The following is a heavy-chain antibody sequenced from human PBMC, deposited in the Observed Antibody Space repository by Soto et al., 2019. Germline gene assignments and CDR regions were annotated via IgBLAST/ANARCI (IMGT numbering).Heavy chain of an antibody. CDR1: GFTVSSYA. CDR2: ISYDGSNK. V-gene: IGHV3-30-3*01. D-gene: IGHD3-22*01. J-gene: IGHJ4*02. CDR3: ARDPDYYDSSGYYFNFDY. Sequence: GGSLRLSCAASGFTVSSYAMHWVRQAPGKGLEWVAVISYDGSNKYYADSVKGRFTISRDNSKNTLYLQMNSLRAEDTAVYYCARDPDYYDSSGYYFNFDYWGQGTLVTVSS.